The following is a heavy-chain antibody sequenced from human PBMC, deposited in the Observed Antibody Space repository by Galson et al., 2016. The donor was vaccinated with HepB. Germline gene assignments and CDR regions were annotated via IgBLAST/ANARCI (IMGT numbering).Heavy chain of an antibody. CDR3: AREAPIAAPGANDC. CDR2: IWYDGSNK. V-gene: IGHV3-33*01. Sequence: SLRLSCAASGFIFNSFGMHWVRQAPGKGLEWVAVIWYDGSNKYYGDSVKGRFTISRDNSKNTLYLQMNSLRAEDTAIYYCAREAPIAAPGANDCWGQGTQVTVSS. J-gene: IGHJ4*02. CDR1: GFIFNSFG. D-gene: IGHD6-13*01.